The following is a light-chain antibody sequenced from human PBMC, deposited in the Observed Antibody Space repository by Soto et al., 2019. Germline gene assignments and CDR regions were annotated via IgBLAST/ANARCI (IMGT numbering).Light chain of an antibody. CDR2: GAS. CDR1: QSVSTNY. J-gene: IGKJ1*01. CDR3: QQYGSSPPT. Sequence: EIVLTQSPGTLSLSPGERATLSCRASQSVSTNYLAWYQRKPGQAPRLLIYGASSRATGIPDRFSGSGSGTDFPLTINKLEPEDFAVYYCQQYGSSPPTFGQGTKVEIK. V-gene: IGKV3-20*01.